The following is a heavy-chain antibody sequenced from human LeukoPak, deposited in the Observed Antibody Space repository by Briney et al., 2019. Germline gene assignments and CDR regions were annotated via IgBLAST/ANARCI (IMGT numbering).Heavy chain of an antibody. V-gene: IGHV3-11*01. CDR2: TSSSGSTI. D-gene: IGHD5-24*01. CDR1: GFTFSDYY. J-gene: IGHJ4*02. Sequence: DPGGSLRLSCAASGFTFSDYYMSWIRQAPGKGLEWVSYTSSSGSTIYYADSVKGRFTISRDNAKNSLYLQMNSLRAEDTAVYYCARDKGRWLQGSFDYWGQGTLVTVSS. CDR3: ARDKGRWLQGSFDY.